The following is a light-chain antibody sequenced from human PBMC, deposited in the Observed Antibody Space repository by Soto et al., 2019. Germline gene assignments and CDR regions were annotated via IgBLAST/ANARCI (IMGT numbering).Light chain of an antibody. CDR1: SSDVGGYNY. J-gene: IGLJ2*01. V-gene: IGLV2-14*01. CDR2: EVS. Sequence: QSVLTQPASVSGSPGQSITISCTGTSSDVGGYNYVSWYQQHPGKAPKLMIYEVSNRPSGVSTRFSGSKSGNTASLTISGLQAEDEADYYCSSYTSSTTRVFGGGTKLPVL. CDR3: SSYTSSTTRV.